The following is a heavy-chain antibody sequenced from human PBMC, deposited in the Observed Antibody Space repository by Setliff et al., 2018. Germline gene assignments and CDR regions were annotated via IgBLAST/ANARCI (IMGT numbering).Heavy chain of an antibody. J-gene: IGHJ5*02. CDR3: VREGLSFGPGCCPNWLDP. Sequence: SVKVSCKASGYTFTGYYVHWVRQAPGQGLEWMGGIIPMFGTPAYAQKFQDRVTITTDESTSTAYMELSTLTSDDTAVYYCVREGLSFGPGCCPNWLDPWGQGTLVTVSS. V-gene: IGHV1-69*05. CDR1: GYTFTGYY. CDR2: IIPMFGTP. D-gene: IGHD3-3*01.